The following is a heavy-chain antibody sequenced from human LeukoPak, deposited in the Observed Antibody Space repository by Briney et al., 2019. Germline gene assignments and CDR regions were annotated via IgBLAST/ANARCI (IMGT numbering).Heavy chain of an antibody. V-gene: IGHV1-18*01. D-gene: IGHD2-2*01. CDR1: GYTFTSYG. CDR2: FSAYNGNT. Sequence: GASVKVSCKASGYTFTSYGISWVRQAPGQGVEWMGWFSAYNGNTNYAQKLQGRVTMTTDTSTSTAYMELRSLRSDDTAVYYCARDRIVVVPAAIRYYYGMDVWGQGTTVTVSS. CDR3: ARDRIVVVPAAIRYYYGMDV. J-gene: IGHJ6*02.